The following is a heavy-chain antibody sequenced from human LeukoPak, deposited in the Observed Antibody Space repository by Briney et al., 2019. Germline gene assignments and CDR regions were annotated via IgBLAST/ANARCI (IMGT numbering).Heavy chain of an antibody. J-gene: IGHJ4*02. CDR2: IYHSGST. CDR3: ARGGDFWSGPPPGY. Sequence: SETLSLTCAVSGYSISSGYYWGWIRQPPGKGLEWIGSIYHSGSTYYNPSLKSRVTMSVDTSKNQFSLKLSSVTAADTAVYCCARGGDFWSGPPPGYWGQGTLVTVSS. D-gene: IGHD3-3*01. V-gene: IGHV4-38-2*01. CDR1: GYSISSGYY.